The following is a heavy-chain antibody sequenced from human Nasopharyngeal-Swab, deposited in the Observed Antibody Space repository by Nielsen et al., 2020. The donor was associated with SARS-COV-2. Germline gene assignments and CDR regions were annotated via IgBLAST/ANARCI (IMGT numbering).Heavy chain of an antibody. D-gene: IGHD2-15*01. Sequence: GESLKISCAASGFSFRTYWMHWVRQSPGKGLLWVSRIDTGGAITNYADSVKGRFTISRDNAKNTLYLQMSSLRADDTAVYYCARDVGGRDNYWGQGALVTVSS. CDR1: GFSFRTYW. J-gene: IGHJ4*02. V-gene: IGHV3-74*01. CDR3: ARDVGGRDNY. CDR2: IDTGGAIT.